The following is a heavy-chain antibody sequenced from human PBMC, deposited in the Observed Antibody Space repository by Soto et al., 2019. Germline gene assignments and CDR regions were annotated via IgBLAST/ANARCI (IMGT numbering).Heavy chain of an antibody. CDR1: GFTFSSYG. J-gene: IGHJ3*02. CDR3: ARGGCRSTSCSYDAFDT. D-gene: IGHD2-2*01. V-gene: IGHV3-33*01. CDR2: IWYDGSNK. Sequence: GGSLRLSCAASGFTFSSYGMHWVRQAPGKGLEWVAVIWYDGSNKYYADSVKGRFTISRDNSKNTLYLKMNGLRAEDTAVYYCARGGCRSTSCSYDAFDTWGKGTRVT.